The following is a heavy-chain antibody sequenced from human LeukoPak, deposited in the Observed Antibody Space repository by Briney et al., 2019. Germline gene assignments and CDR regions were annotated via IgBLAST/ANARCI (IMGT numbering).Heavy chain of an antibody. CDR3: ARRGRYSYRRGAFDI. V-gene: IGHV4-34*01. J-gene: IGHJ3*02. CDR1: GFTFSTYA. Sequence: GSLRLSCAASGFTFSTYAMSWIRQPPGKGLEWIGEINHSGSTNYNPSLKSRVTMSVDTSKNQFSLKLSSVTAADTAVYYCARRGRYSYRRGAFDIWGQGTMVTVSS. D-gene: IGHD5-18*01. CDR2: INHSGST.